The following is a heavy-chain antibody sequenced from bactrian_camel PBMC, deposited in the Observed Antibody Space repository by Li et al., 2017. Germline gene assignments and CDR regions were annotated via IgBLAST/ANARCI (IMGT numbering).Heavy chain of an antibody. Sequence: HVQLVESGGGSVQAGGSLMLSCIASGYTESTYYMAWFRQAPGKKREGVASIDSNGSTNYAESVKGRFTISRDNAKNTLYLQMNSLKPEDTGIYYCAADSSSNSDYAWVPYFRYWGQGTQVTVS. D-gene: IGHD4*01. CDR2: IDSNGST. V-gene: IGHV3S53*01. CDR1: GYTESTYY. J-gene: IGHJ6*01. CDR3: AADSSSNSDYAWVPYFRY.